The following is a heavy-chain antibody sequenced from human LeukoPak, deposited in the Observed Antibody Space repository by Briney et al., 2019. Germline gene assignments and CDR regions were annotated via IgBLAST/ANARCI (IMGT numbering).Heavy chain of an antibody. CDR1: GGSISSSSYY. D-gene: IGHD3-3*01. V-gene: IGHV4-39*01. J-gene: IGHJ3*02. Sequence: PSETLSLTCTVSGGSISSSSYYWGWIRQPPGKGLEWIGSIYYSGSTYYNPSLKSRVTISVDTSKNQFSLKLSSVTAADTAVYYCARQRGYYDFWSGYYEGSDAFDIWGQGTMVTVSS. CDR3: ARQRGYYDFWSGYYEGSDAFDI. CDR2: IYYSGST.